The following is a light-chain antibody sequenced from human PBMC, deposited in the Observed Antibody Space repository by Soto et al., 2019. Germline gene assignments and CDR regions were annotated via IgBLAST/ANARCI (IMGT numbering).Light chain of an antibody. V-gene: IGKV3-11*01. CDR1: QNVNNH. J-gene: IGKJ5*01. CDR2: DTS. Sequence: DIVLTQSPATLSLSVGDRATLSCKASQNVNNHLVWYQQKSGQVPRLVIYDTSTRHSDVPARFSGRGSGTEFTLTISSLEPPEFAGYYCQQRSCWPTTFGQGTRLDIK. CDR3: QQRSCWPTT.